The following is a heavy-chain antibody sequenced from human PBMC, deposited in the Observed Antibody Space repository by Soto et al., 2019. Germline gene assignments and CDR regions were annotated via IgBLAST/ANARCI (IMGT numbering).Heavy chain of an antibody. D-gene: IGHD6-6*01. Sequence: SETLSLTCAVYGGSFSGYYWSWIRQPPGKGLEWIGEINHSGSTNYNPSLKSRVTISVDTSKNQFSLKLRSVTAADTAVYYCAREFRRSSSFAFDIWGQGTMVTVSS. V-gene: IGHV4-34*01. CDR1: GGSFSGYY. CDR3: AREFRRSSSFAFDI. J-gene: IGHJ3*02. CDR2: INHSGST.